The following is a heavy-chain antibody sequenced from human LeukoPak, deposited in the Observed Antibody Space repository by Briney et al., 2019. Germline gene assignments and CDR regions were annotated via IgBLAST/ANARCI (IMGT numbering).Heavy chain of an antibody. J-gene: IGHJ5*02. V-gene: IGHV3-11*01. CDR2: ISSSGSTI. CDR3: ARSSITIFGVAPPQP. Sequence: GGSLRLSCAASGFTFSDYYMSWIRQAPGKGLEWVPYISSSGSTIYYADSVKGRFTISRDNAKNSLYLQMNSLRAEDTAVYYCARSSITIFGVAPPQPWGQGTLVTVSS. CDR1: GFTFSDYY. D-gene: IGHD3-3*01.